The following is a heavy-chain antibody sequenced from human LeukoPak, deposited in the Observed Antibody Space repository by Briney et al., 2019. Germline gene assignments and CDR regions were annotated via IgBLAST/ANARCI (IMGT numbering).Heavy chain of an antibody. D-gene: IGHD2-15*01. CDR3: AREYCSGGSCGKGLDY. CDR1: GGSISSADYY. V-gene: IGHV4-30-4*08. J-gene: IGHJ4*02. CDR2: IYYSGST. Sequence: SETLSLTCTVSGGSISSADYYWSWIRQPPGKGLEWVGYIYYSGSTYYNPSLKSRVTISVDTSKNQFSLKLSSVTAADTAVYYCAREYCSGGSCGKGLDYWGQGTLVTVSS.